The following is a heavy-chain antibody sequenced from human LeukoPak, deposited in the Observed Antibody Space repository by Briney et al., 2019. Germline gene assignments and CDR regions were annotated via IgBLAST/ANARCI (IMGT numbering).Heavy chain of an antibody. D-gene: IGHD3-16*02. V-gene: IGHV4-39*01. CDR3: ARRLRLGELSSPGVFDI. CDR2: ISYSGST. J-gene: IGHJ3*02. Sequence: PSETLSLTCSVSGASINSSHYYWGWIRQPPGKGLEWIGIISYSGSTYYNPSLKSRVTTSVDTSKNQFSLKVNSVTAADTAVYFCARRLRLGELSSPGVFDIWGQGTLVTVSS. CDR1: GASINSSHYY.